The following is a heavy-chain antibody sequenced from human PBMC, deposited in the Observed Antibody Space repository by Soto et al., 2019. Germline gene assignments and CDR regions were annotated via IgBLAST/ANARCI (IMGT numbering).Heavy chain of an antibody. CDR2: INPNSGGT. J-gene: IGHJ6*02. Sequence: ASVKLSCNTPGYTVTACDVPRVRHSPAQGREWMGWINPNSGGTNYAQKFQAWVTMTRDTSISTAYMELSRLRSDDTAVYYCARDQAVAGTWYYYYGMDVWGQGTTVTVSS. V-gene: IGHV1-2*04. CDR1: GYTVTACD. D-gene: IGHD6-19*01. CDR3: ARDQAVAGTWYYYYGMDV.